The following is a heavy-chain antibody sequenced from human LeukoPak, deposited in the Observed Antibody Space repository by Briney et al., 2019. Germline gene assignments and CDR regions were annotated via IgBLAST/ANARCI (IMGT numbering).Heavy chain of an antibody. CDR3: ATIGTVVTPAVDY. CDR2: FDPEDGET. D-gene: IGHD4-23*01. CDR1: GYTLTELS. V-gene: IGHV1-24*01. Sequence: ASVKVSCKVSGYTLTELSMHWVRQAPGKGLEWMGGFDPEDGETIYAQKFQGRVTMTEDTSTDTAYMELSSQRSEDTAVYYCATIGTVVTPAVDYWGQGTLVTVSS. J-gene: IGHJ4*02.